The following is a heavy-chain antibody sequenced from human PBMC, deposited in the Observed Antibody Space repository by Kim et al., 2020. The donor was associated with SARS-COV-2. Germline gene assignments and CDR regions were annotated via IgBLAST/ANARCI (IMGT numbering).Heavy chain of an antibody. Sequence: SSPTLVNPTQTLTLTCTFSGFSLSTSGMCVSWIRQPPGKALEWLALIDWDDDKYYSTSLKTRLTISKDTSKNQVVLTMTNMDPVDTATYYCARITYDILTGYHYGMDVWGQGTTVTVSS. V-gene: IGHV2-70*01. CDR2: IDWDDDK. D-gene: IGHD3-9*01. J-gene: IGHJ6*02. CDR3: ARITYDILTGYHYGMDV. CDR1: GFSLSTSGMC.